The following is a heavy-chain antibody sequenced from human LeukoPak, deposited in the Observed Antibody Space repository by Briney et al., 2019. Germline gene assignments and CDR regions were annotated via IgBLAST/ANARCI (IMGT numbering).Heavy chain of an antibody. J-gene: IGHJ4*02. Sequence: PGRSLRLSCAASGLTFSSYAMHWVRQAPGKGLEWVAVISYDGSNKYYADSVKGRFTISRDNSKNTLYLQMNSLRAEDTAVYYCARAYPGPATLIDYWGQGTLVTVSS. D-gene: IGHD2-15*01. CDR1: GLTFSSYA. V-gene: IGHV3-30-3*01. CDR3: ARAYPGPATLIDY. CDR2: ISYDGSNK.